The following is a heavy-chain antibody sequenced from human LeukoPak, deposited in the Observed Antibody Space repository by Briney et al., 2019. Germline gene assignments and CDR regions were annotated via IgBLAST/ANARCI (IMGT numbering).Heavy chain of an antibody. Sequence: ASVKGSCKASGYTFTSYDINWVRQATGQGLEWMGWMNPNSGNTGYAQKFQGRVTMTRDTSISTAYMELSSLRSEDTAVYYCARGATMVRGVIPNWFDPWGQGTLVTVSS. CDR3: ARGATMVRGVIPNWFDP. D-gene: IGHD3-10*01. CDR1: GYTFTSYD. J-gene: IGHJ5*02. V-gene: IGHV1-8*01. CDR2: MNPNSGNT.